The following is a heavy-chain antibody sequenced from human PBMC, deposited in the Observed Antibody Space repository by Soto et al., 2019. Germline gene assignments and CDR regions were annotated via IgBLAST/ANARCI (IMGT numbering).Heavy chain of an antibody. Sequence: SGPTLVNHTQTLPLTCTFSGFSLRTSKVGVGWIRQPPGKALEWLALINGNDDKRYSPSLKSRLAITKDTSKNQVVLTMTNMDTVDTATYYCAQIKFLLAGNYFDPWGQGTLVTVSS. CDR3: AQIKFLLAGNYFDP. CDR2: INGNDDK. CDR1: GFSLRTSKVG. V-gene: IGHV2-5*01. J-gene: IGHJ5*02. D-gene: IGHD4-4*01.